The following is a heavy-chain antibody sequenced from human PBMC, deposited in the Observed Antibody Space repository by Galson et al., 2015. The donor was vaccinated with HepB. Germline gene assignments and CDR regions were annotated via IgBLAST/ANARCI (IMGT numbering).Heavy chain of an antibody. CDR3: AKDKESLLWFGELSGGAPDY. J-gene: IGHJ4*02. D-gene: IGHD3-10*01. CDR2: IWYDGSNK. V-gene: IGHV3-33*06. CDR1: GFTFSSYG. Sequence: SLRLSCAASGFTFSSYGMHWVRQAPGKGLEWVAVIWYDGSNKYYADSVKGLFTISRDNSKNTLYLQMNSLRAEDTAVYYCAKDKESLLWFGELSGGAPDYWGQGTLVTVSS.